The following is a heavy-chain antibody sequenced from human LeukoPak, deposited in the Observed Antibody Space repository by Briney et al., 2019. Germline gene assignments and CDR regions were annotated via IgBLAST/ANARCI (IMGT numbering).Heavy chain of an antibody. J-gene: IGHJ4*02. CDR3: AREGTAMVTSDY. V-gene: IGHV4-34*01. CDR2: INHSGST. CDR1: GGSFSGYY. Sequence: SETLSLTCAVYGGSFSGYYWSWIRQPPGKGLEWIGEINHSGSTKYNPSLKSRVTISLDTSKNQFSLKLSSVTAADTAGYYCAREGTAMVTSDYWGQGTLVTVSS. D-gene: IGHD5-18*01.